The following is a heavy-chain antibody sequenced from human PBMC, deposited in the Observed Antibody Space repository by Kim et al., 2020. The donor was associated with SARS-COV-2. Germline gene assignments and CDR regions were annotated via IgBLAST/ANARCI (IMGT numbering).Heavy chain of an antibody. Sequence: GGSLRLSCAASGFTFSSYGMHWVRQAPGKGLEWVAVIWYDGSNKYYADSVKGRFTISRDNSKNTLYLQMNSLRAEDTAVYYCARSGYSSGWYYFGYWGQGTLVTVSS. CDR1: GFTFSSYG. D-gene: IGHD6-19*01. CDR3: ARSGYSSGWYYFGY. J-gene: IGHJ4*02. CDR2: IWYDGSNK. V-gene: IGHV3-33*01.